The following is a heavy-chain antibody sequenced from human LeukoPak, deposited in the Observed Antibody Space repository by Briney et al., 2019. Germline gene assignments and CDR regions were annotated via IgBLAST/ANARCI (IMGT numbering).Heavy chain of an antibody. CDR2: INPNSGGT. D-gene: IGHD3-22*01. CDR3: ARVQPLDYYDSSGYYLFDY. J-gene: IGHJ4*02. CDR1: GYTFTGYY. V-gene: IGHV1-2*02. Sequence: GASVKVSCKASGYTFTGYYMHWVRQAPGQGLEWMGWINPNSGGTNYAQKSQGRVTMTRDTSISTAYMELSRLRSDDTAVYYCARVQPLDYYDSSGYYLFDYWGQGTLVTVSS.